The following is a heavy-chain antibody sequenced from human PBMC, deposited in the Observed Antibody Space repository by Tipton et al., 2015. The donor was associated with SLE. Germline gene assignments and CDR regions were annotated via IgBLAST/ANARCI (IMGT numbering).Heavy chain of an antibody. J-gene: IGHJ4*02. CDR1: GGSFSGYY. CDR3: TRGVGARGSNLDY. Sequence: TLSLTCAVYGGSFSGYYWSCIRQPPGKGLEWIGEINHSGSTNYNPSLKSRVTMSLDTSKNQFSLKLSSVTAADTAVYYCTRGVGARGSNLDYWGQGSLVTVSS. D-gene: IGHD1-26*01. CDR2: INHSGST. V-gene: IGHV4-34*01.